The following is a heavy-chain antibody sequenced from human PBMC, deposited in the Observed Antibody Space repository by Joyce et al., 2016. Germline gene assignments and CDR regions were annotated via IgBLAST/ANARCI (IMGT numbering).Heavy chain of an antibody. V-gene: IGHV3-33*01. J-gene: IGHJ6*04. Sequence: QEHLVESGGGVVQPGRSLRLSCAASGFSFSTYGMHWVRQAPGKGLEWLARTWHDGSNKYYADSVKGRFSISRDNSKNTLYLQMNSLRSEDTAVYYCAREGPYYGMDVWGEGTTVIVSS. CDR1: GFSFSTYG. CDR2: TWHDGSNK. CDR3: AREGPYYGMDV.